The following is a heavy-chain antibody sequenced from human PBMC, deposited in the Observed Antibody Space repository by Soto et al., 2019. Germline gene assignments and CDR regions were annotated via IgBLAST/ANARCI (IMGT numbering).Heavy chain of an antibody. CDR3: ARSGYDFWSSQNIYYFDY. J-gene: IGHJ4*02. V-gene: IGHV3-21*01. CDR1: GFTFSSYI. CDR2: ISSSSSYI. D-gene: IGHD3-3*01. Sequence: GGSLRLSCAASGFTFSSYIMSWVRQAPGKGLEWVSCISSSSSYIYYGDSVQGRFTISRDNAKNSLYLQMNSLRAEDTAVYYCARSGYDFWSSQNIYYFDYWGQGTLVTVSS.